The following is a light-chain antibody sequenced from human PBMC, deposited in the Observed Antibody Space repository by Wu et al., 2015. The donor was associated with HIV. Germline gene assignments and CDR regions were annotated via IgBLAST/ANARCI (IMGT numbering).Light chain of an antibody. Sequence: PGERATLSCRASQIITSSYLAWYQQKPGQAPRLLIYGASYRAPGIPDRVSGSGSGTDFTLTISSLQPEDVATYYCQKYNTAPWTFGQGTKVEMK. V-gene: IGKV3-20*01. CDR1: QIITSSY. CDR3: QKYNTAPWT. CDR2: GAS. J-gene: IGKJ1*01.